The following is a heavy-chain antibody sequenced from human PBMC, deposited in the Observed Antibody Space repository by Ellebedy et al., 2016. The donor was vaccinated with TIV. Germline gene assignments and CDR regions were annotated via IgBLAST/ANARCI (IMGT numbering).Heavy chain of an antibody. CDR1: GGSFSGYY. J-gene: IGHJ4*02. D-gene: IGHD6-19*01. V-gene: IGHV4-34*01. CDR2: INHSGST. CDR3: ARGGRQWALDY. Sequence: MPSETLSLTCAVYGGSFSGYYWSWIRQPPGKGLEWIGEINHSGSTNYNPSLKSRVTVSVDTSKNQFSLKLSSVTAADTAVYYCARGGRQWALDYWGQGTLVTVSS.